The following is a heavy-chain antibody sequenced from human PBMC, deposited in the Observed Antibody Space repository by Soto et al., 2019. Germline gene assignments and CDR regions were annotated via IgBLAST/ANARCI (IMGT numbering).Heavy chain of an antibody. J-gene: IGHJ4*02. CDR2: ILSKAGNYAT. V-gene: IGHV3-73*01. CDR3: IRGGSPYYYDY. CDR1: GFIFSGSA. Sequence: EVQLVESGGGLVQPGGSLKLSCAASGFIFSGSAVHWVRQASGKGLAWVGRILSKAGNYATAYPASMKGRFTISRDDAENTAFLQMNSLKTEDTAVYYCIRGGSPYYYDYWGQGTLVAVSS.